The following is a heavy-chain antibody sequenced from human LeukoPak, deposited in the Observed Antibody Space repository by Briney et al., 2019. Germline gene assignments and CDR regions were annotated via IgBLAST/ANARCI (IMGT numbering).Heavy chain of an antibody. CDR3: ARGANLIANNWFDP. D-gene: IGHD3-9*01. CDR1: GYTFTSYD. J-gene: IGHJ5*02. V-gene: IGHV1-8*01. Sequence: ASVKVSCKASGYTFTSYDINWVRQATGQGLEWMGWMNPNSGNTGYAQKFQGRVTMTRNTSISTAYMELSSLRSEDTAVYYCARGANLIANNWFDPWGQGTLVTVSS. CDR2: MNPNSGNT.